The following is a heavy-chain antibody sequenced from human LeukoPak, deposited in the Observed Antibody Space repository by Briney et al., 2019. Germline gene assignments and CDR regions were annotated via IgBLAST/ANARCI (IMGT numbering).Heavy chain of an antibody. CDR2: INSDGSEG. Sequence: GGSLRLSCAVSGFTFSGFWMSWSRQAPGKGLEWVASINSDGSEGYYADVVKGRFTISRDNAKNSLYLQINSLRAEDTAVYYCARDMLGGDFFDYWGQGTLVTVSS. CDR3: ARDMLGGDFFDY. CDR1: GFTFSGFW. J-gene: IGHJ4*02. V-gene: IGHV3-7*01. D-gene: IGHD2-21*01.